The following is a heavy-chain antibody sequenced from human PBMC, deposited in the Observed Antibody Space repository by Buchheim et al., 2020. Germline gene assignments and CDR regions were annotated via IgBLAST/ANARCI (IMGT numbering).Heavy chain of an antibody. Sequence: EVQVVESGGGLVQPGGSLRLSCAASGFTFSSYAMTWVRQAPGKGLEWVSTIFNTAGGTYYADSVKGRFTISRDNSQNMVYLQMNTLGAEDTALYYCARRVTFGATPGLDPWGQGTL. CDR1: GFTFSSYA. CDR3: ARRVTFGATPGLDP. D-gene: IGHD3/OR15-3a*01. CDR2: IFNTAGGT. V-gene: IGHV3-23*04. J-gene: IGHJ5*02.